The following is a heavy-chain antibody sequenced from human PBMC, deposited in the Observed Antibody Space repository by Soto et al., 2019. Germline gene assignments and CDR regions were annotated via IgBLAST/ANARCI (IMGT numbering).Heavy chain of an antibody. CDR2: IIPIFGTA. Sequence: SVMVSCKASGGTFSSYAISWVRQAPGQGLEWMGGIIPIFGTANYAQKFQGRVTITADESTSTAYMELSSLRSDDTAVYYCARDRRHGLAVAGADYCYYGMDVWGQGTTVTVSS. D-gene: IGHD6-19*01. CDR1: GGTFSSYA. CDR3: ARDRRHGLAVAGADYCYYGMDV. J-gene: IGHJ6*02. V-gene: IGHV1-69*13.